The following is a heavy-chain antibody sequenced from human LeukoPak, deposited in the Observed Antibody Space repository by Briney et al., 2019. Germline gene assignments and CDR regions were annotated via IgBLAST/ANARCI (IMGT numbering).Heavy chain of an antibody. CDR3: SGQPDAINHYGPYEAFDI. CDR1: GVSISSSDYY. V-gene: IGHV4-39*01. CDR2: IYHSGRT. Sequence: SETLSLTCTVSGVSISSSDYYWGWIRQPPGKGLEWIGSIYHSGRTYYNPPLKSRVTISDDTSKNQFSLKLSSVTAADTAVYYRSGQPDAINHYGPYEAFDILGQGTMVSVSS. D-gene: IGHD3-10*01. J-gene: IGHJ3*02.